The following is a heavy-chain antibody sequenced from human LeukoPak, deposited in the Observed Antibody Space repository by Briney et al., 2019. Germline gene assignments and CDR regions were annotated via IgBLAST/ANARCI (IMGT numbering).Heavy chain of an antibody. CDR3: ARVGGHREVRGVIPRYDY. J-gene: IGHJ4*02. V-gene: IGHV1-69*04. Sequence: SVKVSCKASGGPFSTYAITWVRQAPGQGLEWMGRIIPMLDISTYAQKFQGRVTITADKSTSTAYMALSSLRSEDTAVYYCARVGGHREVRGVIPRYDYWGQGTLVTVSS. CDR2: IIPMLDIS. D-gene: IGHD3-10*01. CDR1: GGPFSTYA.